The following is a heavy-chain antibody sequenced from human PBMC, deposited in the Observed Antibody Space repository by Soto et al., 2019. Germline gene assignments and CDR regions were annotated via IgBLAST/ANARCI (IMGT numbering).Heavy chain of an antibody. V-gene: IGHV1-3*01. CDR2: INACNGNT. Sequence: QVQLVQSGAEVKKPGASVKVSCKASGYTFTSYAMHWVRQAPGQRLEWMGWINACNGNTKSSQKFQGRVPITSDPPASTAYRELRSMRSEDTVVYYWARDLRVGETKVVTPCYCAQGPLVIVSS. CDR3: ARDLRVGETKVVTPCY. J-gene: IGHJ4*02. D-gene: IGHD2-21*02. CDR1: GYTFTSYA.